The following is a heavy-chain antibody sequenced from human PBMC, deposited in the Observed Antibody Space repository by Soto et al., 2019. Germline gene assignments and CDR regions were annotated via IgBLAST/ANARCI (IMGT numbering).Heavy chain of an antibody. CDR3: VRVSSGSYWSFPLVDL. CDR2: IYYSGST. J-gene: IGHJ2*01. D-gene: IGHD1-26*01. V-gene: IGHV4-59*01. Sequence: QVQLHESGPGLVKPSETLSLTCTGSGGSISSYYWSWIRQPPGKGLEWIGYIYYSGSTNYNPSLKSQFTIPVDTSMNQFSLKLSAVPAADTAVYYCVRVSSGSYWSFPLVDLWGRGTLVTVSS. CDR1: GGSISSYY.